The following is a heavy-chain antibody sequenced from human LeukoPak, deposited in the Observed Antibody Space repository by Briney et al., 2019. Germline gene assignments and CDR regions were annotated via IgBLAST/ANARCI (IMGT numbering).Heavy chain of an antibody. CDR2: IKSKSDGGTI. D-gene: IGHD3-22*01. CDR3: TTIGVGYYYHSSGYSGAAPTKGLDS. Sequence: GGSLRLSCAASGFIFKNAWMNWVRQAPGKGLECIGRIKSKSDGGTIDYAAPLKGRFTISRDDSKNTLFLQMHSLKSEDTAVYYCTTIGVGYYYHSSGYSGAAPTKGLDSWGQGTLVTVSS. J-gene: IGHJ4*02. V-gene: IGHV3-15*01. CDR1: GFIFKNAW.